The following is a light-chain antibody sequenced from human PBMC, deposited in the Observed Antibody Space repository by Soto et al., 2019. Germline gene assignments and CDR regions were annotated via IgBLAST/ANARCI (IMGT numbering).Light chain of an antibody. J-gene: IGKJ4*01. Sequence: EIVMTQSPATLSVSPGESATLSCRASQSVSSNLAWYQQKPGQAPRLLIYGASTRATGIPARFSGRGSGTEFTLTITSLQSEDLAVYYCQQYNEWPLTVGAGTKGDIK. CDR3: QQYNEWPLT. CDR1: QSVSSN. V-gene: IGKV3-15*01. CDR2: GAS.